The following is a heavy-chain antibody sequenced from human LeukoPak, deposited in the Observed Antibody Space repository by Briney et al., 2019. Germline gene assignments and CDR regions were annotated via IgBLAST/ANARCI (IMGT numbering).Heavy chain of an antibody. CDR1: GGTFSSYA. D-gene: IGHD1-26*01. V-gene: IGHV1-69*04. J-gene: IGHJ4*02. CDR3: ARDSLPRGSYPLTQETPFDY. Sequence: SVKVSCKASGGTFSSYAISWVRQAPGQGLEWMGRIIPIFGIANYAQKFQGRVTITADKSTSTAYKELSSLRSEDTAVYYCARDSLPRGSYPLTQETPFDYWGQGTLVTVSS. CDR2: IIPIFGIA.